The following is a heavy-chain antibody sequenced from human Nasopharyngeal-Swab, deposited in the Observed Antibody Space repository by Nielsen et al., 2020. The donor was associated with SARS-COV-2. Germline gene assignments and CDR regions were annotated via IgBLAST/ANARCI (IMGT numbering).Heavy chain of an antibody. V-gene: IGHV6-1*01. CDR3: ARGSHNSGWF. J-gene: IGHJ4*02. Sequence: SQTLSLTCVISGDSVSSNRAAWPWIRQSPSRGLEWLGRAYYRSTWYHDYAVSVQGRVTINPDTSKNLFSLQLNSVTPDDTAVYYCARGSHNSGWFWGRGTLVTVSS. D-gene: IGHD6-19*01. CDR1: GDSVSSNRAA. CDR2: AYYRSTWYH.